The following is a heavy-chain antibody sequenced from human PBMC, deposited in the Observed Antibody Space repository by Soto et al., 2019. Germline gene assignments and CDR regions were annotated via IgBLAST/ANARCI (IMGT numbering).Heavy chain of an antibody. D-gene: IGHD4-17*01. J-gene: IGHJ4*02. CDR3: ATRTIYGDLTDY. CDR2: INHSGST. CDR1: GGSFSGYY. Sequence: PSETLSLTCAVYGGSFSGYYWSWIRQPPGKGLEWIGEINHSGSTNYNPSLKSRVTISVDTSKNQFSLKLSSVTAADTAVYYCATRTIYGDLTDYWGQGTLVTVSS. V-gene: IGHV4-34*01.